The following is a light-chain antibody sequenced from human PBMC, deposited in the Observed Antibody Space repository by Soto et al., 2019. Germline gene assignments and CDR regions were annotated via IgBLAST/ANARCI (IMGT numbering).Light chain of an antibody. V-gene: IGLV1-44*01. J-gene: IGLJ7*01. Sequence: QLVLTQPPSASGTPGQRVTISCSGSISNIGSNTVSWFQQLPGRAPKLLLYNNNHRPSGVPDRVSGSKSGTSASLAISGLQSEDEADYYCTAWDDILDGHVVFGGGTQLTVL. CDR2: NNN. CDR1: ISNIGSNT. CDR3: TAWDDILDGHVV.